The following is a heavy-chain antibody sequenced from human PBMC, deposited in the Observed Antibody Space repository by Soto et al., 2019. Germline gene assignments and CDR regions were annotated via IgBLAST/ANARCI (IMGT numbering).Heavy chain of an antibody. J-gene: IGHJ6*02. CDR2: IMPIFGTT. V-gene: IGHV1-69*01. D-gene: IGHD3-10*01. Sequence: QVLLLQSGAEVKKPGSSVKVSCKASGGTFGNYIISWVRQAPGQGLEWMGGIMPIFGTTDYVKKFQGRVTISADESTTTVYMELTSLRSDDTAVYFWEAVVGFADVPVVWGQGTTVVVSS. CDR3: EAVVGFADVPVV. CDR1: GGTFGNYI.